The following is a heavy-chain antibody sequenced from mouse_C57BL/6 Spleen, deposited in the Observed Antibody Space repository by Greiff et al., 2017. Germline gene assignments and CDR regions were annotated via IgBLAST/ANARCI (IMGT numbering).Heavy chain of an antibody. CDR3: ARGDGYYFDD. D-gene: IGHD2-3*01. V-gene: IGHV1-39*01. CDR1: GYSFTDYH. J-gene: IGHJ2*01. CDR2: INPNYGTT. Sequence: EVQLQQSGPELVKPGASVKISCKASGYSFTDYHMTWVKQSNGKSLEWIGVINPNYGTTSYNQKFKGKATLTVDQSSSTAYMQLTSLTSEDSAGEYGARGDGYYFDDGGQGTTLTVSA.